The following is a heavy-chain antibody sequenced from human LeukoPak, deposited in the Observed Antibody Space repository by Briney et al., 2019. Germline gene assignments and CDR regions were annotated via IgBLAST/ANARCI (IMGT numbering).Heavy chain of an antibody. Sequence: SETLSLTCAVYGGSFSGYYWSWIRQPPGKWLEWIGKITHSGSTNYNPSLKSRVTISVDTSKNQFSLKLSSVTAADTAVYYCARGLRYCSSTTCLAWFDPWGQGTLVTVSS. D-gene: IGHD2-2*01. J-gene: IGHJ5*02. V-gene: IGHV4-34*01. CDR2: ITHSGST. CDR3: ARGLRYCSSTTCLAWFDP. CDR1: GGSFSGYY.